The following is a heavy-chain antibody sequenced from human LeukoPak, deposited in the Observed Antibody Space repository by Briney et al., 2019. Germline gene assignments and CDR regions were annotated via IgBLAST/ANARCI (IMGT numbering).Heavy chain of an antibody. J-gene: IGHJ6*02. D-gene: IGHD6-13*01. V-gene: IGHV1-69*05. CDR3: ARDRGSWYFFYYYYGMDV. CDR1: GGTFSSYA. CDR2: IIPIFGTA. Sequence: GASVKVSCKASGGTFSSYAISWVRQAPGQGLEWMGGIIPIFGTANYAQKLQGRVTMTTDTSTSTAYMELRSLRSDDTAVYYCARDRGSWYFFYYYYGMDVWGQGTTVTVSS.